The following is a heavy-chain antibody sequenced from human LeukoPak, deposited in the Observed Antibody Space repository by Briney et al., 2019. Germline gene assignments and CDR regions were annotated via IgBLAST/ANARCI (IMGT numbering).Heavy chain of an antibody. Sequence: PGGSLRLSCAASGFTFSNYNMNWVRQAPGKGLEWVSYISSSSTTIHYADSVRGRFTISRDNARNSLYLQMNSLKAEDTAVYYCARDFLEDVYWGQGTLVTVPS. CDR2: ISSSSTTI. V-gene: IGHV3-48*01. J-gene: IGHJ4*02. CDR3: ARDFLEDVY. D-gene: IGHD3-3*01. CDR1: GFTFSNYN.